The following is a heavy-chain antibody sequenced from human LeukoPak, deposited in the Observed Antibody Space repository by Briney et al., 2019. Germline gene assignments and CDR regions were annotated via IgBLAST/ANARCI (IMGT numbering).Heavy chain of an antibody. J-gene: IGHJ4*02. CDR2: MYHSGST. V-gene: IGHV4-38-2*02. D-gene: IGHD7-27*01. CDR3: ARGFRGDNFDY. Sequence: PETLSLTCSVSGYSISSAYYWGWIRQPPGKGLEWIGTMYHSGSTNYNPSLKSRVTISVDTSKDQFSLKLSSVTAADTAVYFCARGFRGDNFDYWDQGTLVTVSS. CDR1: GYSISSAYY.